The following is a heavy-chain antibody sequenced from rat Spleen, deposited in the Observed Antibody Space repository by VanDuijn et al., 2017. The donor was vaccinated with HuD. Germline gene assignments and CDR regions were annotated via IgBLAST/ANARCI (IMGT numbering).Heavy chain of an antibody. CDR3: ARTGGARDY. D-gene: IGHD4-2*01. CDR2: IWSNGNT. Sequence: QVQLKESGPGLVQPSQTLSLTCTVSGFSLSSYGVIWVRQPPGKGLECMGVIWSNGNTNYNSALKSRLNISRDTSKSQVFLKMNNLQTEDTAMYFCARTGGARDYWGQGVMVTVSS. J-gene: IGHJ2*01. CDR1: GFSLSSYG. V-gene: IGHV2S61*01.